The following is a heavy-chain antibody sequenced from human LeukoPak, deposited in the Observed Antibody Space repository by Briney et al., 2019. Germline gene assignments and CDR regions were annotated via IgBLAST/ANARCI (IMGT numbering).Heavy chain of an antibody. D-gene: IGHD3-16*01. V-gene: IGHV3-66*01. Sequence: GGSLRLLCAASGLTVSSNYMTWVRQAPGKGLEWVSVIYSDGSTYYADSVKGRFTISRDNSKNTLYVQMNSLRAEDTAVYYCARESEGAALDYWGQGTQVTVSS. CDR2: IYSDGST. CDR1: GLTVSSNY. CDR3: ARESEGAALDY. J-gene: IGHJ4*02.